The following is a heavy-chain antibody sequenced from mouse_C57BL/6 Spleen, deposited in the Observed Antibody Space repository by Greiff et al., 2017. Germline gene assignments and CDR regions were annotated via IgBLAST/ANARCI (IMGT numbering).Heavy chain of an antibody. Sequence: VQLQQSGAELVRPGTSVKVSCKASGYAFTNYLIEWVKQRPGQGLEWIGVINPGSGGTNYNEKFKGKATLTADKSSSTAYMQLSSLTSEDSAVYFWARGMVTTAMDYWGQGTSVTVSS. CDR2: INPGSGGT. V-gene: IGHV1-54*01. CDR1: GYAFTNYL. CDR3: ARGMVTTAMDY. J-gene: IGHJ4*01. D-gene: IGHD2-2*01.